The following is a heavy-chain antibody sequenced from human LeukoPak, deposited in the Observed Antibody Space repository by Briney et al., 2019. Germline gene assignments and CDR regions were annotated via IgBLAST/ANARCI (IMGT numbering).Heavy chain of an antibody. CDR1: GGSISSYY. Sequence: SETLSLTCTVSGGSISSYYWSWIRQPAGKGLEWIGRIYTSGSTNYNPSLKSRVTISVDTSKNQFSLKLSSVTAADTAVYYCVGVVNSNTGRAFDIWGQGTMVTVSS. J-gene: IGHJ3*02. V-gene: IGHV4-4*07. CDR2: IYTSGST. CDR3: VGVVNSNTGRAFDI. D-gene: IGHD2-2*01.